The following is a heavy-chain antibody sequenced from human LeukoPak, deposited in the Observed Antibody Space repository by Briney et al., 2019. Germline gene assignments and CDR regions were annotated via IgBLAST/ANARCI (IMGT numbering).Heavy chain of an antibody. CDR3: ARDRDGYNSPSYFDC. CDR2: IYYSGST. J-gene: IGHJ4*02. V-gene: IGHV4-59*01. D-gene: IGHD5-24*01. CDR1: GGSISSYS. Sequence: PSETLSLTCTVSGGSISSYSWSWIRQPPGKGLEWIGYIYYSGSTNSNPSLKSRVTISVDTSKNLFSLKLSSVTAADTAVYYCARDRDGYNSPSYFDCWGQGTLVTVSS.